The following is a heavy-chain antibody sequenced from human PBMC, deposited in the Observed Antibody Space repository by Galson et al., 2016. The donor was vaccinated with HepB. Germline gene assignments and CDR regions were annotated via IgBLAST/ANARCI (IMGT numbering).Heavy chain of an antibody. Sequence: ETLSLTCAVSGVSISSYYWSWIRQPPGKGLEWIGYVYYNGHTNYNSSLRSRVTISVDTSSNHFSLNLTSVTAADTAVYYCARDRGNLGSDLWGRGTLVTVSS. D-gene: IGHD4-23*01. CDR2: VYYNGHT. CDR1: GVSISSYY. J-gene: IGHJ2*01. V-gene: IGHV4-59*01. CDR3: ARDRGNLGSDL.